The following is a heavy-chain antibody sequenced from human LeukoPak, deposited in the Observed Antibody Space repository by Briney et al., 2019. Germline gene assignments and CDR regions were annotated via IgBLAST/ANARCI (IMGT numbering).Heavy chain of an antibody. V-gene: IGHV4-39*07. J-gene: IGHJ3*02. CDR3: ASSSEAVVGATTGPWVSFDI. CDR1: GGSISSGDYY. Sequence: PSEALSLTCTVSGGSISSGDYYWSWIRQPPGKGLEWIGEINHSGSTNYNPSLKSRVTISVDTSKNQFSLKLSSVTAADTAVYYCASSSEAVVGATTGPWVSFDIWGQGTMVTVSS. CDR2: INHSGST. D-gene: IGHD1-26*01.